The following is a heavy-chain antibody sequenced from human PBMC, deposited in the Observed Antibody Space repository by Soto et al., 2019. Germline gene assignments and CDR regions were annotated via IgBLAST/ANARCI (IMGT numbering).Heavy chain of an antibody. CDR1: GESFSGYY. Sequence: QVQLQQWGAGLLKPSETLSLTCAVYGESFSGYYWSWIRQPPGKGLEWSGEINHSGSTNYNPSIKGRVTMSLDTSTNEFAEKLSSVTAADTAMYYWAGNIVATISAFDYWGQGTLVTVSS. D-gene: IGHD5-12*01. J-gene: IGHJ4*02. V-gene: IGHV4-34*02. CDR2: INHSGST. CDR3: AGNIVATISAFDY.